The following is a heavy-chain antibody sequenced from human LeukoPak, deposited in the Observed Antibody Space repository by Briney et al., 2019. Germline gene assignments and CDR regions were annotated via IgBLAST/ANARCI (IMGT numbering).Heavy chain of an antibody. CDR2: ISSSSSYT. CDR1: GFTFSDYH. D-gene: IGHD3-22*01. CDR3: ARGGDSSGNPY. J-gene: IGHJ4*02. V-gene: IGHV3-11*06. Sequence: GGSLRLSCAASGFTFSDYHMSWIRQAPGKGLEWASYISSSSSYTNYADSVKGRFTISRDNAKNSLYLQMNSLRAEDTAVYYCARGGDSSGNPYWGQGTLVTVSS.